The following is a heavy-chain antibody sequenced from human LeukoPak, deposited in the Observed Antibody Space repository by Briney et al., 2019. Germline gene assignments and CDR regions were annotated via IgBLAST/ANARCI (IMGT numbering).Heavy chain of an antibody. D-gene: IGHD3-10*01. J-gene: IGHJ4*02. CDR3: ARVGSGSAFDY. CDR2: IYSSGST. V-gene: IGHV4-4*07. CDR1: GGSISNYY. Sequence: PSETLSLTCTVSGGSISNYYWSWLRQPAGKGLEWIGRIYSSGSTNYNPSLNSRVTMSVDTSNKQFSLKLSSVTAADTAVYYCARVGSGSAFDYWGQGTLVTVSS.